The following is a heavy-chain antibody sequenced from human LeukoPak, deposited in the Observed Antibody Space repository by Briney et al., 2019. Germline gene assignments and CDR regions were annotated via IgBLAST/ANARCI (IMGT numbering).Heavy chain of an antibody. J-gene: IGHJ4*02. V-gene: IGHV1-69*04. Sequence: AASVKVSCKASGGTFSSYAISWVRQAPGQGLEWMGRIIPILGIANYAQKFQGRVTITADKSTSTAYMELSSLRSEDTAVYYCASGYGSGTTLDYWGQGTLVTVSS. D-gene: IGHD3-10*01. CDR3: ASGYGSGTTLDY. CDR1: GGTFSSYA. CDR2: IIPILGIA.